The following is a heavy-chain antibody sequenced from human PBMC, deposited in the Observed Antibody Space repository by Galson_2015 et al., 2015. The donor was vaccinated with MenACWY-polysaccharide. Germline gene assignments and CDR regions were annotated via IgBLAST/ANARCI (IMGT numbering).Heavy chain of an antibody. D-gene: IGHD3-10*01. Sequence: SLRLSCAATRFTFSDYGMHWVRQAPGKGLEWVAFIWDDGSRKYYADSVKGRFAISRDNSDNTLYPQMNNLRVADTAVYYCARVGRDHSGSYFHGGFDPWGQGTLVTVSS. CDR2: IWDDGSRK. V-gene: IGHV3-33*01. CDR1: RFTFSDYG. J-gene: IGHJ5*02. CDR3: ARVGRDHSGSYFHGGFDP.